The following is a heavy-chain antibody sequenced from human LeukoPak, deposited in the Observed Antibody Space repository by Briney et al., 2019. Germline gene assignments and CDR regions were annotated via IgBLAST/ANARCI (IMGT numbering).Heavy chain of an antibody. CDR2: ISSSGSTI. V-gene: IGHV3-48*03. CDR1: RFTFSSYE. Sequence: QPGGSLRLSCAASRFTFSSYEMNWVRQAPGKGLEWVSHISSSGSTIYYADSVKGRFTISRDNAKNSLYLQMNSLRAEDTAVYYCAREPLPLQSYMDVWGKGTTVTVSS. J-gene: IGHJ6*03. D-gene: IGHD4-11*01. CDR3: AREPLPLQSYMDV.